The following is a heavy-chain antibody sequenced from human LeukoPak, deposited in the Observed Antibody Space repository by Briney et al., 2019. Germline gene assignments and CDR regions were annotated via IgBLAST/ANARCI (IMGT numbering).Heavy chain of an antibody. CDR3: ARDEGYYGDSWYFQH. Sequence: PSQTLSLTCTVSGGSISSGSYYWSWLRQHPGKGLEWIGYIYYSGSTYYNPSLKSRVTISVDASKNQFSLKLSSVTAADTAVYYCARDEGYYGDSWYFQHWGQGTLVTVSS. D-gene: IGHD4-17*01. J-gene: IGHJ1*01. V-gene: IGHV4-31*03. CDR2: IYYSGST. CDR1: GGSISSGSYY.